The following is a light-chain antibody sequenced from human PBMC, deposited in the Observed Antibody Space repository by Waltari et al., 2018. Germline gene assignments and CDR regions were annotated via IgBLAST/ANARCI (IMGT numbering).Light chain of an antibody. CDR3: QQRSNWPLHT. CDR2: GTS. Sequence: EIVLTQSPATLSLSPGERATLSCRASQSVFTSLAWYQQKPGQAPRRLIYGTSSRATGIPARFSGSGSGTDFTLAISSLEPEDFAVYYCQQRSNWPLHTFGQGTKLEIK. V-gene: IGKV3-11*01. CDR1: QSVFTS. J-gene: IGKJ2*01.